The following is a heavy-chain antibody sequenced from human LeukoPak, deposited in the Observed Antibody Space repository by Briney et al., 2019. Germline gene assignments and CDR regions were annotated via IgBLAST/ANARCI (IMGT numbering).Heavy chain of an antibody. CDR1: GGSISSGDYY. D-gene: IGHD3-10*01. Sequence: PSQTLSLTCTVSGGSISSGDYYWSWVRQPPGKGLEWIGYIYYSGSTYYNPSLKSRVTISVDTSKNQFSLKLSFVTAADTAVYYCARESGGPPATYGSGSYPDYWGQGTLVTVSS. V-gene: IGHV4-30-4*08. CDR3: ARESGGPPATYGSGSYPDY. J-gene: IGHJ4*02. CDR2: IYYSGST.